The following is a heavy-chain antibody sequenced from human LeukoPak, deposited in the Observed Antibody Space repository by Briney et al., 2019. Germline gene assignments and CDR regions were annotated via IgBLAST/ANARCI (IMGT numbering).Heavy chain of an antibody. D-gene: IGHD3-22*01. Sequence: SETLSLTCTVSGGSISSSSCYWGWLRQPPGMGLEWNGSIYYSGSTYYNPSLKSRVTISVDTSKNQFSLKVSSVAAADTAVYYCARYESSAYGIDVWGRGTLVTVSS. V-gene: IGHV4-39*01. CDR2: IYYSGST. J-gene: IGHJ2*01. CDR3: ARYESSAYGIDV. CDR1: GGSISSSSCY.